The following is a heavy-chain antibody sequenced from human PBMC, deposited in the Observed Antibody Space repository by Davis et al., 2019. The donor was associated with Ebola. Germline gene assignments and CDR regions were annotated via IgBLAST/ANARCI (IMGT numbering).Heavy chain of an antibody. V-gene: IGHV5-51*01. J-gene: IGHJ4*02. D-gene: IGHD1-26*01. CDR2: IYPGDSDS. CDR3: ARQGGGSGRFTSFDY. Sequence: GESLKISCKGSGYNFSYRWIAWVRQTPAKGLEWMGIIYPGDSDSRYSPSFQGQVTLSADKSITTAYLQWKSLKASDTAIYYCARQGGGSGRFTSFDYWGQGTLVTVPS. CDR1: GYNFSYRW.